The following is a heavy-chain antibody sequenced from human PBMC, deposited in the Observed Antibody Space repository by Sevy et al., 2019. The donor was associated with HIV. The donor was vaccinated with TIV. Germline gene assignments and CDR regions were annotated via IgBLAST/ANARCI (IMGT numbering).Heavy chain of an antibody. CDR2: IQFDGSSQ. CDR1: GFTFSYFG. V-gene: IGHV3-30*02. Sequence: GGSLRLSCAASGFTFSYFGMHWVRKAHGKGLEWVTFIQFDGSSQYYEESVKGGFTILRDNTKTPLYLKMNSLGLDNTDVYYGAKNTAAVGGGGFDYWGQGALVTVSS. CDR3: AKNTAAVGGGGFDY. D-gene: IGHD2-8*02. J-gene: IGHJ4*02.